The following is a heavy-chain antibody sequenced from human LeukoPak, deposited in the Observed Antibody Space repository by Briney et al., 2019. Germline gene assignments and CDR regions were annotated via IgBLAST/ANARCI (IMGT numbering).Heavy chain of an antibody. J-gene: IGHJ3*02. Sequence: SQTLSLTCTVSGGSISSGGYYWSWIRQPPGKGLEWIGYIYHSGSTYYNPSLKSRVTISVDRSKNQFSLKLSSVTAADTAVYYCARDEEQFDAFDIWGQGTMVTVSS. V-gene: IGHV4-30-2*01. CDR1: GGSISSGGYY. CDR3: ARDEEQFDAFDI. D-gene: IGHD6-19*01. CDR2: IYHSGST.